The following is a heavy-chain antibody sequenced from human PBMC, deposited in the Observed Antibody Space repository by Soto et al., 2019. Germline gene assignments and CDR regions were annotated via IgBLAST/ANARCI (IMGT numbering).Heavy chain of an antibody. D-gene: IGHD2-15*01. V-gene: IGHV4-30-2*01. CDR1: GGSISSGGYS. CDR2: IYHSGST. Sequence: SETLSLTCAVSGGSISSGGYSWSWIRQPPGKGLEWIGYIYHSGSTYYNPSLKSRVTISVDRSKNQFSLKLSSVTAEDTAVYYCARDLGYCGGDSCYSDGMDVWGQGTTVTVSS. J-gene: IGHJ6*02. CDR3: ARDLGYCGGDSCYSDGMDV.